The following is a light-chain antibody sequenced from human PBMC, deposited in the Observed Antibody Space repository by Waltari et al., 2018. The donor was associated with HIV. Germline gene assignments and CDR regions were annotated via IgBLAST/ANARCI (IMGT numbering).Light chain of an antibody. CDR1: SSNIESNY. CDR2: RNN. Sequence: QSVLTQPPSASGTPGQRVTISCSGSSSNIESNYVYWYQQLPGTAPKLLIYRNNQRPSGVPDRVSGSKSGTSASLAISGLRSEDEADYYCAAWDDSLSGPVFGGGTKLTVL. V-gene: IGLV1-47*01. J-gene: IGLJ2*01. CDR3: AAWDDSLSGPV.